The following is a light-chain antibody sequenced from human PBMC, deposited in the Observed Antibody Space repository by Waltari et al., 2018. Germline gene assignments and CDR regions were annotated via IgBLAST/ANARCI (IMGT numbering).Light chain of an antibody. CDR2: GNN. V-gene: IGLV1-40*01. CDR3: QSYDSSLSGNVV. Sequence: QSVLTQPPSVSGAPGQRVTISCPGSSSNIGAGYDVHSYQLLPGTAPKLLIYGNNNRPSGVPDRFSGSKSGTSASLAITGLQAEDETDYYCQSYDSSLSGNVVFGGGTKLTVL. CDR1: SSNIGAGYD. J-gene: IGLJ2*01.